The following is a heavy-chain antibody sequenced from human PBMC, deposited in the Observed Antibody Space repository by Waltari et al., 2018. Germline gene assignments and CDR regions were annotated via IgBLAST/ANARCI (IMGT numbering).Heavy chain of an antibody. CDR2: IYHSGST. D-gene: IGHD3-10*01. V-gene: IGHV4-38-2*01. CDR3: ARVPPWGSGDYYFDY. Sequence: QVQLQESGPGLVKPSETLSLTCAVSGYSISSGYYWGWIRQPPGKGLEWIGSIYHSGSTYYNPSLQSRVTISVDTSKNQFSLKLSSVTAADTAVYYCARVPPWGSGDYYFDYWGQGTLVTVSS. J-gene: IGHJ4*02. CDR1: GYSISSGYY.